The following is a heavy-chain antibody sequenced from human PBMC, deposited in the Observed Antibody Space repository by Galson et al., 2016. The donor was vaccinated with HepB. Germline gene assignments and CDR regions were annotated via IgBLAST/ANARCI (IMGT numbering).Heavy chain of an antibody. CDR3: ARPISAWFDH. V-gene: IGHV3-74*03. D-gene: IGHD3-3*02. CDR1: GFTFSNYW. J-gene: IGHJ5*02. CDR2: ISYDGSST. Sequence: SLRLSCAASGFTFSNYWMHWVRQAPGKGLVWVARISYDGSSTTYADSVEGRFTVSRDNAKNTVYLHMNSLRVDDTAVYYCARPISAWFDHWGQGALVTVSS.